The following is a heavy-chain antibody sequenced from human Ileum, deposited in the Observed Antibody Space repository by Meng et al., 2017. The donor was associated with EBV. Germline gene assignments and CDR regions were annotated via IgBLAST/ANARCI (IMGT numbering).Heavy chain of an antibody. CDR3: ARSPYSGSALPFFDY. Sequence: QVQRQESGPGLVKPSETLSLTCSVSNGSVSSYGYYWSWIRQPPEKGLEWIGYIYYSGSTYYNPSLKSRVSISGDTSNKQFSLKLTSVTAADTAVYYCARSPYSGSALPFFDYWGQGSLVTVSS. CDR1: NGSVSSYGYY. CDR2: IYYSGST. J-gene: IGHJ4*02. V-gene: IGHV4-30-4*01. D-gene: IGHD1-26*01.